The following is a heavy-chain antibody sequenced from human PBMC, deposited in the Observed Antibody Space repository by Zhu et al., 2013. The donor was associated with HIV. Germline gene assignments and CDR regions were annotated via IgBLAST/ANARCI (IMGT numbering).Heavy chain of an antibody. V-gene: IGHV4-38-2*02. CDR1: GYSISSGYY. J-gene: IGHJ4*02. CDR2: IYHSGST. D-gene: IGHD2-15*01. Sequence: QVQLQESGPGLVKPSETLSLTCTVSGYSISSGYYWGWTRQPPGKGLEWIGSIYHSGSTYYNPSLKSRVTISVDTSKNQFSLKLSSVTAADTAVYYCASWGPYCSGGSCYISWGQGTLVTVSS. CDR3: ASWGPYCSGGSCYIS.